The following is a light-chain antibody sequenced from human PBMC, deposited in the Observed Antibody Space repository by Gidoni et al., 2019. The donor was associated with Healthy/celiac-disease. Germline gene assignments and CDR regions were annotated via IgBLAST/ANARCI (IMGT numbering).Light chain of an antibody. V-gene: IGLV2-14*01. CDR1: SSDVGGYNY. J-gene: IGLJ2*01. Sequence: QSAMTQPAAVAGSPGQPITISCTGTSSDVGGYNYVSWYQQHPGKAPKLMIYDVSNRPSGVSNRFSGSKSGNTASLTISGLQSEDEADYYCSSYTSSSTLEVVFGGGTTLTVL. CDR3: SSYTSSSTLEVV. CDR2: DVS.